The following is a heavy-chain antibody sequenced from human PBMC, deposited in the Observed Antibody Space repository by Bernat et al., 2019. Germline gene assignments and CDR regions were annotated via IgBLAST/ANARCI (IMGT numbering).Heavy chain of an antibody. J-gene: IGHJ4*02. CDR3: AKDLTGGYGPLIPSQVSPLDY. D-gene: IGHD5-12*01. Sequence: EVQLLESGGGLVQPGGSLRLSCAASGFTFSSYAMSWVRQAPGKGLEWVSAISGSGGSTASAESVDGRFTISRDNSKNTLYLQMSSLRAEDTAVYYCAKDLTGGYGPLIPSQVSPLDYWGQGTLVTVSS. V-gene: IGHV3-23*01. CDR2: ISGSGGST. CDR1: GFTFSSYA.